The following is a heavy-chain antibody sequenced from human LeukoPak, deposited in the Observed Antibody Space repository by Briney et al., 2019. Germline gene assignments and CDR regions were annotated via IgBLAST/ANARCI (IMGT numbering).Heavy chain of an antibody. V-gene: IGHV4-34*01. CDR1: GGSFSGYY. Sequence: SETLSFTCAVYGGSFSGYYWSWIRQPPAKGLEWIGEINHCGSTNYNPSLKSRVTLSVDTSKNQFSLTLVSVTAADTAVYYCARYKYYDFWSGALANYYHGMDVCSQGTTVTVSS. D-gene: IGHD3-3*01. CDR3: ARYKYYDFWSGALANYYHGMDV. CDR2: INHCGST. J-gene: IGHJ6*02.